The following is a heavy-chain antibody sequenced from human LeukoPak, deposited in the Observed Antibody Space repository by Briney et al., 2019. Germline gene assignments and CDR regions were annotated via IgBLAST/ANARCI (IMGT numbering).Heavy chain of an antibody. CDR3: ARDPPLWFGELLKDY. D-gene: IGHD3-10*01. CDR1: GYTFTSYG. Sequence: GASVKVSCKASGYTFTSYGISWVRQAPGQGLEWMGWISAYNGNTNYAQKLQGRVTMTTDTSTSTAYMELRSLRSDDTAVYYCARDPPLWFGELLKDYWGQGTLVTVPS. CDR2: ISAYNGNT. J-gene: IGHJ4*02. V-gene: IGHV1-18*01.